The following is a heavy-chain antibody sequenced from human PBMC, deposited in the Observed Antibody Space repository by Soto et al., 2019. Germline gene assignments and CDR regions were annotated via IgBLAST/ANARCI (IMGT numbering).Heavy chain of an antibody. CDR1: GFPFDHYS. V-gene: IGHV3-43*01. J-gene: IGHJ3*02. CDR2: ISWDGADI. CDR3: AKFGWGWSDSESHASDI. D-gene: IGHD1-26*01. Sequence: PGGSLRLSCAASGFPFDHYSMNWVRQVPGKGLEWVSLISWDGADIYYADSVKGRFTVSRDNSKNSLYLQMNSLTPEDTALYSCAKFGWGWSDSESHASDIWGQRTMVTVS.